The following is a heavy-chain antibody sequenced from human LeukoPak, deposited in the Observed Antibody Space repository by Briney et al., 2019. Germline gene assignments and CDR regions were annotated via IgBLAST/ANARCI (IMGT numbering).Heavy chain of an antibody. J-gene: IGHJ1*01. CDR3: AKRYYYDSSGYSFQH. Sequence: GGSLRLSCAASGFTFSSYAMSWVRQAPGKELEWVSAISGSGGSTYYADSVKGRFTISRDNSKNTLYLQMNSLRAEDTAVYYCAKRYYYDSSGYSFQHWGQGTLVTVSS. CDR1: GFTFSSYA. D-gene: IGHD3-22*01. CDR2: ISGSGGST. V-gene: IGHV3-23*01.